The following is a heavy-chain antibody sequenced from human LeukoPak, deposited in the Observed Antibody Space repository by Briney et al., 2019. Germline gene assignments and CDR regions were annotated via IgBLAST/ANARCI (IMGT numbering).Heavy chain of an antibody. D-gene: IGHD2-15*01. CDR2: IKQDGSVK. CDR1: GFTFSSYW. J-gene: IGHJ4*02. V-gene: IGHV3-7*01. Sequence: PTGGSLRLSCAVSGFTFSSYWMSWVRQAPGKGLEWVANIKQDGSVKYYVDSVKGRFTISRDNAKNSLYLQMNSLRVEDTAVYYCASHQGYRHDYWGQGTLVTVSS. CDR3: ASHQGYRHDY.